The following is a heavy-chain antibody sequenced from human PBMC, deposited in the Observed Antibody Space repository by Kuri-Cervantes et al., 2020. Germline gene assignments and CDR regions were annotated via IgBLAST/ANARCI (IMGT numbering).Heavy chain of an antibody. CDR1: GFSITSTAMR. D-gene: IGHD1-26*01. J-gene: IGHJ4*02. Sequence: SGPTLVKPTQTLTLTCTFSGFSITSTAMRVHWVRQPPGKALGWLARIDWDDDKFYNTSLKTRLTISKDTSKNQVVLTMTNMDPVDTATYYCAHFWEDEYIFDYWGQGTLVTVSS. CDR3: AHFWEDEYIFDY. V-gene: IGHV2-70D*14. CDR2: IDWDDDK.